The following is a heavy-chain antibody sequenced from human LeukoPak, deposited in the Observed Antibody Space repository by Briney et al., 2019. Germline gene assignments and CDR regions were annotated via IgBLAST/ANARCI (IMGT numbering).Heavy chain of an antibody. CDR1: GFTFSNAY. J-gene: IGHJ4*02. CDR2: IKPKTDGETT. CDR3: ITPLPYSAQ. Sequence: GGSLRLSCAASGFTFSNAYMNWVRQAPGKGLEWVGRIKPKTDGETTEYAAPVRGRFSISRDDSKNMLYLQMNSLKTEDTAVYYCITPLPYSAQGGQGTLVTVSS. D-gene: IGHD2-21*01. V-gene: IGHV3-15*07.